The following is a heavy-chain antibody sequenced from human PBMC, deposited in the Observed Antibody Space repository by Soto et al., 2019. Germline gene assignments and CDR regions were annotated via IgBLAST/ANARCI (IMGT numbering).Heavy chain of an antibody. CDR3: ARGDVVVPAAWFDP. CDR1: GVSISSYY. V-gene: IGHV4-59*01. CDR2: IYYTGNT. J-gene: IGHJ5*02. D-gene: IGHD2-2*01. Sequence: PSETLSLTCTVSGVSISSYYWSWIRQPPGKGLEYIGYIYYTGNTKYNPSLKSRVTISVDTSKNQFSLRLTSMTAADTAVYYCARGDVVVPAAWFDPWGQGSLVTVSS.